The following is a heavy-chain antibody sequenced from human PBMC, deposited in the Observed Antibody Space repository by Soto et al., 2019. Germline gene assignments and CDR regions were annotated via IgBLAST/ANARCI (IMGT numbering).Heavy chain of an antibody. CDR3: ARDLRDYGDYVENYYGMDV. J-gene: IGHJ6*02. V-gene: IGHV1-69*01. D-gene: IGHD4-17*01. Sequence: QVQLVQSGAEVKKPGSSVKVSCKASGGTFSSYAISWVRQAPGQGLEWMGGIIPIFGTANYAQKFQGRVTITADESTSTAYMELSSLRSEETAVYYCARDLRDYGDYVENYYGMDVWGQGTTVTVSS. CDR2: IIPIFGTA. CDR1: GGTFSSYA.